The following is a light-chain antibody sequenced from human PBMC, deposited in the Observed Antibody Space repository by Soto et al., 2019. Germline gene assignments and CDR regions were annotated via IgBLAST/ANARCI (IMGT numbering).Light chain of an antibody. CDR2: DVS. V-gene: IGKV3-11*01. J-gene: IGKJ4*01. CDR3: QQRRNLPLT. CDR1: QNVDSY. Sequence: EIVLTQSPGTLSLSPGERATLSCRASQNVDSYLTWYQQKPGQAPRLLIYDVSKRATGIPVRFSGSGSGTDFTLTISSLEPEDVAIYYCQQRRNLPLTFGGGTKVEIK.